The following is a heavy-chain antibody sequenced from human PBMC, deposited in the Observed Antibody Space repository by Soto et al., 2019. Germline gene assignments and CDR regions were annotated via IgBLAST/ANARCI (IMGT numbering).Heavy chain of an antibody. CDR3: ARWGDDYGGAFDI. Sequence: SVKVSCKASGYTFTYRYLHWVRQAPGQALEWMGWITPFNGNTNYAQKFQDRVTITRDRSMSTAYMELSSLRSEDTAMYYCARWGDDYGGAFDIWGQGTMVTVS. D-gene: IGHD4-17*01. CDR1: GYTFTYRY. CDR2: ITPFNGNT. V-gene: IGHV1-45*02. J-gene: IGHJ3*02.